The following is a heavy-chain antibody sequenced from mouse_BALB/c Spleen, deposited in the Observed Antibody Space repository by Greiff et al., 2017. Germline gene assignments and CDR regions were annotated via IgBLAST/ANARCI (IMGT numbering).Heavy chain of an antibody. CDR3: ARETGRGDMDY. CDR2: ISSGGSTF. CDR1: GFTFSSYA. J-gene: IGHJ4*01. V-gene: IGHV5-17*02. D-gene: IGHD3-3*01. Sequence: EVQRVESGGGLVQPGGSLKLSCAASGFTFSSYAMPWVRQPPEKGLEWVAYISSGGSTFYYADTVKGRCTISRNNPKNTMFLQMTNLRSEDTAMYYWARETGRGDMDYWGQGTSVTVSS.